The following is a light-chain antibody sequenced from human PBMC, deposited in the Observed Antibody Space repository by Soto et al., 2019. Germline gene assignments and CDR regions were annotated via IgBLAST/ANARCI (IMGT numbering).Light chain of an antibody. Sequence: EIVLTQSPGTLSLSPGERATLSCRASQSVRSSYLAWYQQKPGQAPRLLIYNASGRATGIPDRFSGSGSGTDFTLTISRLEPEDFAVYYCQQYGSSPRTFGQGTKVEIK. J-gene: IGKJ1*01. CDR3: QQYGSSPRT. CDR1: QSVRSSY. CDR2: NAS. V-gene: IGKV3-20*01.